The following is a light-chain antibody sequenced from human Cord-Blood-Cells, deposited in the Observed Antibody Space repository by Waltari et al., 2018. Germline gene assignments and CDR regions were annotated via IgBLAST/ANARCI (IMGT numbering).Light chain of an antibody. CDR1: SSDVGGYNY. Sequence: QSALTQPASVSGSPGQSITISCTGTSSDVGGYNYVSWYQQPPGKAPKLMIYDVSKRPSVVSNRFSGSKSGNTASLTISGLQAEDEADYYCSSYTSSSTLVFGGGTKLTVL. V-gene: IGLV2-14*01. CDR3: SSYTSSSTLV. J-gene: IGLJ2*01. CDR2: DVS.